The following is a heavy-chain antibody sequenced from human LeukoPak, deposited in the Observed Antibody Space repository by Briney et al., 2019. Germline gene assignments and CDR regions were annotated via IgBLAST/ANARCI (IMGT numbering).Heavy chain of an antibody. Sequence: SETLSLTCTVSGYSISSGYYWGWIRQPPGKGLEWIGSIYHSGSTYYNSSLKSRVTISVDTSKNQFSLKLSSVTAADTAVYYCARVSYDSRGFPHPYYYYYYGMDVWGQGTTVTVSS. V-gene: IGHV4-38-2*02. D-gene: IGHD3-22*01. J-gene: IGHJ6*02. CDR1: GYSISSGYY. CDR3: ARVSYDSRGFPHPYYYYYYGMDV. CDR2: IYHSGST.